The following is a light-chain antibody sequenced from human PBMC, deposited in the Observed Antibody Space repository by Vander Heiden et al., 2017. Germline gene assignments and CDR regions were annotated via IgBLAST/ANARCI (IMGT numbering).Light chain of an antibody. Sequence: QLVLTQSPSASASLGASVKLTCTLSSGHRYTAIAWHQQQPQKGPRYVMTVNSAGSHTKGDGIPDRFSGSSSGSERDLTISSLQPEDEADYYCQAWDTGIRVFGGGTKVTVL. J-gene: IGLJ3*02. CDR2: VNSAGSH. CDR1: SGHRYTA. CDR3: QAWDTGIRV. V-gene: IGLV4-69*02.